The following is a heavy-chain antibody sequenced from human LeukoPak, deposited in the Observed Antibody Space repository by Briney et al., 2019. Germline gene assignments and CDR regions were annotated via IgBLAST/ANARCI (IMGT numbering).Heavy chain of an antibody. V-gene: IGHV4-59*01. CDR2: IYYSGNT. J-gene: IGHJ3*02. D-gene: IGHD2/OR15-2a*01. CDR3: ARKNDFDI. CDR1: GGSITSDH. Sequence: PETPCLTCTVSGGSITSDHWNWIRQPPGKGLEWIGCIYYSGNTYYNPSLKSRVTISVDMSKNQFSLRLTSVTAADTAVYYCARKNDFDIWGQATLVTNSS.